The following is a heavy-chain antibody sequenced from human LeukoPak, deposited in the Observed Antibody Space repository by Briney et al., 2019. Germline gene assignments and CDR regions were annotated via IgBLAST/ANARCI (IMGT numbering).Heavy chain of an antibody. CDR3: AKNGGHPPENYYMDV. CDR1: GFAFRSYA. V-gene: IGHV3-23*01. D-gene: IGHD1-14*01. J-gene: IGHJ6*03. Sequence: PVGSLRLSCAASGFAFRSYAMTSGPEAPGKGLKAGSDISNVDTINSADTLKGRFTMSRDNSKTTLYLQMNSLRAEDTAVYYCAKNGGHPPENYYMDVWGKGTTVTVSS. CDR2: ISNVDTI.